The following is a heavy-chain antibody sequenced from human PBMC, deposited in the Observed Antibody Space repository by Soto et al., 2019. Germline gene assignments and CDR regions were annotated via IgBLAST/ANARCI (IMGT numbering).Heavy chain of an antibody. V-gene: IGHV1-8*01. Sequence: QVQLVQSGAEVKKPGASVKVSCKASGDTFTGDEITWVRQATGQGLEWMGWMNLNGGNTGYAQTFQGRVSMTGNPSISTAYRELSSLRSEDTAVYYWAGVPRGSSYFYCLDVWGKGTTVIVSS. CDR3: AGVPRGSSYFYCLDV. CDR1: GDTFTGDE. CDR2: MNLNGGNT. D-gene: IGHD3-16*01. J-gene: IGHJ6*03.